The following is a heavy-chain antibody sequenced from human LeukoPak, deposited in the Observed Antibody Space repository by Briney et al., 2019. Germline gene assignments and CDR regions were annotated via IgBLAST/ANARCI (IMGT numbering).Heavy chain of an antibody. Sequence: SGPTLVNPTQTLTLTCTFSGLSLSTTGVGVSWIRQPPGKAPEWLALIYWNEDKRYSPSLKSRLTISKDTPKNQVVLTMTNMDPVDTATYYCARRPTARQYGDYFDYWGQGTLVTVSS. CDR1: GLSLSTTGVG. CDR3: ARRPTARQYGDYFDY. D-gene: IGHD4-17*01. J-gene: IGHJ4*02. V-gene: IGHV2-5*01. CDR2: IYWNEDK.